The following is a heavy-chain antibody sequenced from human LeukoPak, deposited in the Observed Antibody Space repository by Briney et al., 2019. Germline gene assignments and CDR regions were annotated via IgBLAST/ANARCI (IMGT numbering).Heavy chain of an antibody. J-gene: IGHJ5*02. CDR2: ISSSSSYI. V-gene: IGHV3-21*04. Sequence: GGSLRLSCAASGFTFSSYSMNWVRQAPGKGLEWVSSISSSSSYIYYADSVKGRFTISRDNARKSVYLQMNSLRAEDTAVYYCATTGLLGDIPWGQGTLVTVSS. CDR1: GFTFSSYS. D-gene: IGHD2-21*01. CDR3: ATTGLLGDIP.